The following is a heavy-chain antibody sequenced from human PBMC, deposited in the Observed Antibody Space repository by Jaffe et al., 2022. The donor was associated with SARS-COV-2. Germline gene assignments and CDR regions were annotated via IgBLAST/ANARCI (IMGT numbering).Heavy chain of an antibody. CDR2: IKPDGSEK. D-gene: IGHD5-18*01. CDR1: GFTFSNYW. CDR3: VSWPSGITYGYNS. V-gene: IGHV3-7*01. J-gene: IGHJ4*02. Sequence: EVQLVESGGGLVQPGESLRLSCAASGFTFSNYWMSWVRQTPGKGLGWVAHIKPDGSEKYYVDSVTGRFTISRDDASNSLYLQMNSLRVEDTAVYYCVSWPSGITYGYNSWGQGTLVTVSS.